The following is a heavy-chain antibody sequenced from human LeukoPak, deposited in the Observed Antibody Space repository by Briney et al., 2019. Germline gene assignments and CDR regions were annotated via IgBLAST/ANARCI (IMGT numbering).Heavy chain of an antibody. D-gene: IGHD5-18*01. CDR2: ISSSSSYT. V-gene: IGHV3-11*05. Sequence: GGSLRLSCAASGFTFSDYYMSWIRQAPGKGLEWISFISSSSSYTNYADSVKGRFTISRDNSKNSLYLQMNSLRTEDTALYYCAKEQPPYYYYGMDVWGQGTTVTVSS. CDR3: AKEQPPYYYYGMDV. J-gene: IGHJ6*02. CDR1: GFTFSDYY.